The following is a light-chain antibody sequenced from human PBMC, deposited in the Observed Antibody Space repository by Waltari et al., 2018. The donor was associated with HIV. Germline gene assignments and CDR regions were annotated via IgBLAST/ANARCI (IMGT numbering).Light chain of an antibody. Sequence: QSALTQPPSASGSPGQSVTISCTGTSSDVGGYNYVSWYQQHPGKAPKLMIYEVSKRPSGVPDRFFGSKSGNTASLTVSGLQAEDEADYYCSSYAGSNNFEVFGTGTKVTVL. CDR2: EVS. CDR1: SSDVGGYNY. J-gene: IGLJ1*01. V-gene: IGLV2-8*01. CDR3: SSYAGSNNFEV.